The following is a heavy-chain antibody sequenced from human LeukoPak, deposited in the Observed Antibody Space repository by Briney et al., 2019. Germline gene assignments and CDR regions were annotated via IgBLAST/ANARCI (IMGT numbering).Heavy chain of an antibody. J-gene: IGHJ2*01. CDR3: ARQPGMTAKSWYFDL. CDR1: GYTFTKYW. V-gene: IGHV5-51*01. D-gene: IGHD2-2*01. CDR2: IHPGDSHT. Sequence: KLGESLKISCEGSGYTFTKYWIGWVRQMPGKGLEWMGIIHPGDSHTWYSPSFQGQVTISADKSISMAYLQWSSLKASDTAMYFCARQPGMTAKSWYFDLWGRGTLVTVSS.